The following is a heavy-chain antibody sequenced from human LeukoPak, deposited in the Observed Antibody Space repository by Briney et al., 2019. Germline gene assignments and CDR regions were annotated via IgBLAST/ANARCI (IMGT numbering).Heavy chain of an antibody. Sequence: NPSETLSLTCTVSGGSISSGSYYWRWIRQPAGKGLEWIGRIYTSGSTNYNPSLKSRVTISVDTSKNQFSLKLSSVTAADTAVYYCARENLPIVVVPAARIRPNWFDPWGQGTLVTVSS. J-gene: IGHJ5*02. D-gene: IGHD2-2*01. CDR2: IYTSGST. CDR1: GGSISSGSYY. CDR3: ARENLPIVVVPAARIRPNWFDP. V-gene: IGHV4-61*02.